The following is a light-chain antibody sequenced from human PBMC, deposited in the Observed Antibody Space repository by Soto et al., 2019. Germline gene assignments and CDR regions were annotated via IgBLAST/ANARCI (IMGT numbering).Light chain of an antibody. CDR2: SAF. J-gene: IGKJ5*01. Sequence: DIQMTQSPSSLSASVGDRVTITCRASQSIAGYLSWYQQRPGKAPKFLIYSAFSLQRGVPSRFSGSGSGTDFSLTINGLQPEDFATYFCQQSFSVPITFVQGTRLEIK. CDR1: QSIAGY. V-gene: IGKV1-39*01. CDR3: QQSFSVPIT.